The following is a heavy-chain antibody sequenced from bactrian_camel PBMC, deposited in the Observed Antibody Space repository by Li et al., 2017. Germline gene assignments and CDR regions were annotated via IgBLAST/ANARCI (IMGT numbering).Heavy chain of an antibody. J-gene: IGHJ4*01. CDR1: GYTGSRYL. V-gene: IGHV3S1*01. CDR3: SINVHAPRVVPGIACAPQEY. CDR2: LYAGGRGT. Sequence: HVQLVESGGGSAQAGGSLRLSCTRSGYTGSRYLLAWFRQAPGKEREAVAALYAGGRGTYYADSVKGRFTMSRDNDWRTVYLEMNGLTPEDTAMYYCSINVHAPRVVPGIACAPQEYWGQGTQVTVS. D-gene: IGHD2*01.